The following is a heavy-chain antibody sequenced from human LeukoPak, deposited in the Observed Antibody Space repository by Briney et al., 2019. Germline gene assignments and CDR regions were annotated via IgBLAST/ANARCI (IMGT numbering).Heavy chain of an antibody. CDR2: IYYSGST. V-gene: IGHV4-59*12. CDR3: ARGRSYYNFDY. D-gene: IGHD1-26*01. J-gene: IGHJ4*02. Sequence: PSETLSLTCTVSGGSISSYYWSWIRQPPGKGLEWIGYIYYSGSTNYNPSLKSRVTISVDTSKNQFSLKLSSVTAADTAVYYCARGRSYYNFDYWGQGTLVTVSS. CDR1: GGSISSYY.